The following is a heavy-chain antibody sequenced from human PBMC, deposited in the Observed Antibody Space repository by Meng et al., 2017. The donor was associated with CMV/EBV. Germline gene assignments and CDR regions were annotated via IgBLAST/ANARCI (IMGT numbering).Heavy chain of an antibody. Sequence: GESLKISCAASGFTFSSYWMSWVRQAPGKGLEWVANIKQDGSGKYYVDSVKGRFTISRDNAKNSLYLQMNSLRAEDTAVYYCAREAGDYGMDVWGQGTTVTVSS. CDR1: GFTFSSYW. CDR3: AREAGDYGMDV. J-gene: IGHJ6*02. V-gene: IGHV3-7*01. D-gene: IGHD3-10*01. CDR2: IKQDGSGK.